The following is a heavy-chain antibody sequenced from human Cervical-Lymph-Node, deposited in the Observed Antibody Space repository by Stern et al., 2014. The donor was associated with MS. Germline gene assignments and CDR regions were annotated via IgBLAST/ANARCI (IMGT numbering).Heavy chain of an antibody. CDR2: IFSYGGR. V-gene: IGHV2-26*01. Sequence: QVTLRDSGPVLVKPTETLMLTWTVSGFSLSNGRMGVSWISQPPGKALEWLAHIFSYGGRSYSTSLKSRLTISKDTSRSQVVLTMTNMDPVDTATYFCARILYDGAYRGDYWGQGILVTVSS. CDR1: GFSLSNGRMG. D-gene: IGHD3-10*01. CDR3: ARILYDGAYRGDY. J-gene: IGHJ4*02.